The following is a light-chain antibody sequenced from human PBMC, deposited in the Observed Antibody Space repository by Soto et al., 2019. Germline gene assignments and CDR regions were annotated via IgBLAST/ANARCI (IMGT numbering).Light chain of an antibody. CDR1: SSDVGAYNY. J-gene: IGLJ1*01. Sequence: QSALTQPRSVSGSPGQSVTISCSGTSSDVGAYNYVSWYQQHPGKAPKLMIYDVSERPSGVPDRFSGSKSGNTASLTISGLQAEDEADYYCSSFAGSYTLGVFGTGTKLT. CDR3: SSFAGSYTLGV. CDR2: DVS. V-gene: IGLV2-11*01.